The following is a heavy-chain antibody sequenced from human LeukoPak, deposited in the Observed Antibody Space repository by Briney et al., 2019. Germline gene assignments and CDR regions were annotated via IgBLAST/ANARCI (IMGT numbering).Heavy chain of an antibody. V-gene: IGHV3-74*01. CDR3: AKDIGSVGATIDY. D-gene: IGHD1-26*01. CDR1: GFTFSSYW. Sequence: GGSLRLSCAASGFTFSSYWMHWVRQAPGKGLVWVSRINSDGSSTSYADSVKGRFTISRDNAKNTLYLQMNSLRAEDMALYYCAKDIGSVGATIDYWGQGTLVTVSS. J-gene: IGHJ4*02. CDR2: INSDGSST.